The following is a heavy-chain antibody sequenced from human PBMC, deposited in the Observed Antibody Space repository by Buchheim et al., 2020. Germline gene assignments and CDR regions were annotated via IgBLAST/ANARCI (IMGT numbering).Heavy chain of an antibody. CDR1: GFTLTGYY. V-gene: IGHV1-2*02. D-gene: IGHD6-19*01. Sequence: QVQLVQSGAEVKKPGASVKVSCKASGFTLTGYYMHWVRQAPGQGLEWMGWINPDSGGTNYAQKFQGRVTMTRDTSTSTVYMELSSLGSEDTAVYYCARERTYSSGWYVPAGVRGMDVWGQGTT. J-gene: IGHJ6*02. CDR3: ARERTYSSGWYVPAGVRGMDV. CDR2: INPDSGGT.